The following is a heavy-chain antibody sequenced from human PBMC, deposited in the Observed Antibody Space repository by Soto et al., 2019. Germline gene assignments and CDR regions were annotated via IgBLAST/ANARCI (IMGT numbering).Heavy chain of an antibody. CDR2: IYYSGST. V-gene: IGHV4-39*02. Sequence: PSETLCLSCTVSGGSISRRSHSWGWIRQPPGKGLEWIGNIYYSGSTYYNPSLKTRVTISVDTSKNHFSLRLSSVTAADTAVYYCARQFDLDQDYSDFRAFEIWGRGTKVTVSS. CDR3: ARQFDLDQDYSDFRAFEI. J-gene: IGHJ3*02. D-gene: IGHD4-17*01. CDR1: GGSISRRSHS.